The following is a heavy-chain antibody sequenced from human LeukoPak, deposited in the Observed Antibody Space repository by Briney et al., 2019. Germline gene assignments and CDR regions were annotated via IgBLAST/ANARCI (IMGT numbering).Heavy chain of an antibody. CDR2: IKQDGSEK. Sequence: ETLSLTCTVSGYSISSAYHWGWIRPPPGKGLEWVANIKQDGSEKYYVDSVKGRFTISRDNAKNSLYLQMNSLRAEDTAVYYCARRSSGWHGVYYFDYWGQGTLVTVSS. CDR1: GYSISSAY. J-gene: IGHJ4*02. V-gene: IGHV3-7*01. D-gene: IGHD6-19*01. CDR3: ARRSSGWHGVYYFDY.